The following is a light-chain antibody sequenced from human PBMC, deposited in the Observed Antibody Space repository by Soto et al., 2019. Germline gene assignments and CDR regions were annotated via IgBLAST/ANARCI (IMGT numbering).Light chain of an antibody. J-gene: IGLJ1*01. Sequence: QSALTQPASVSGSPGQSITISCTGTSSDVGGYKYVSWYQQHPGKAPKLMIYEVSNRPSGVSDRFSASKSGNTASLTISGLQSDDEADYYCCSFVDTGTYLFGSGTKLTVL. CDR3: CSFVDTGTYL. CDR1: SSDVGGYKY. CDR2: EVS. V-gene: IGLV2-14*01.